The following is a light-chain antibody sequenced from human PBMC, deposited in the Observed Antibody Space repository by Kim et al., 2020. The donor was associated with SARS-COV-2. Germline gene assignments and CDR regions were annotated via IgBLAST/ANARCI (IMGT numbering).Light chain of an antibody. Sequence: DIQMTQSPSAMSASVGDRVTITCRASQGISNHLAWFQQKPGKVPKRLIYGASSLQSGVPSRFSGGGSGTEFTLTISSLQPEDFATYYCLQHNRYPFTFGPGTKVDIK. CDR1: QGISNH. V-gene: IGKV1-17*03. CDR3: LQHNRYPFT. CDR2: GAS. J-gene: IGKJ3*01.